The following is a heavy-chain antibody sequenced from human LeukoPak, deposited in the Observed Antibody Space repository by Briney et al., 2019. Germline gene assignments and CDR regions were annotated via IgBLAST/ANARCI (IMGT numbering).Heavy chain of an antibody. CDR2: MNPNSGNT. D-gene: IGHD5-24*01. CDR1: GYTFTGYY. CDR3: VRVRDGYNDAYDI. Sequence: ASVKVSCKASGYTFTGYYMHWVRQAPGQGLEWMGWMNPNSGNTGYAQNFQGRVTMTRDTSTSTVYMELSSLRSEDTAVYYCVRVRDGYNDAYDIWGQGTMVTVPS. J-gene: IGHJ3*02. V-gene: IGHV1-8*02.